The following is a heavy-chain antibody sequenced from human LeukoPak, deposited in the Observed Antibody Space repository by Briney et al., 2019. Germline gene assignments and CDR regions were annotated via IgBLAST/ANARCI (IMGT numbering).Heavy chain of an antibody. CDR3: ARSSRYFDWLLPDNYYYYGMDV. Sequence: ASVKVSCKASGYTFTGYYMHWVRQAPGQGLEWMGWINPSSGGTNYAQKFQGRVTMTRDTSISTAYMELSRLRSDDTAVYYCARSSRYFDWLLPDNYYYYGMDVWGQGTTVTVSS. CDR2: INPSSGGT. V-gene: IGHV1-2*02. J-gene: IGHJ6*02. CDR1: GYTFTGYY. D-gene: IGHD3-9*01.